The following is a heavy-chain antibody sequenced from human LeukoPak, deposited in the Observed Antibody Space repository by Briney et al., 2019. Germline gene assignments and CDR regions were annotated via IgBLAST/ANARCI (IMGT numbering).Heavy chain of an antibody. V-gene: IGHV2-5*01. Sequence: SGPALVNPTQTLTLTCTLSGSSLSTSGVGVGWIRQTPGKALEWLALLYWNDDKRCSTSLKSRLTITKDTSKNQVVLTMINMDPVDTATYYCAHRPLGIEAGRGVFDIWGQGTMVTVSS. J-gene: IGHJ3*02. CDR3: AHRPLGIEAGRGVFDI. CDR2: LYWNDDK. D-gene: IGHD6-13*01. CDR1: GSSLSTSGVG.